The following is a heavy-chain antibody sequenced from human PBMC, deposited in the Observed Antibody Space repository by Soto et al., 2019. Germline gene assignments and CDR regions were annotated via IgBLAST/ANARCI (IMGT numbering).Heavy chain of an antibody. Sequence: APVKVCCKASGYAFTSYYIHWARQAPGQGLEWMGIINPSGGSTTYAQKFQGRVTMTRDTSTSTVYMELSSLRSEDTAVYYCTRAPSYGAFDIWGQGTMVTGSS. CDR2: INPSGGST. V-gene: IGHV1-46*03. CDR3: TRAPSYGAFDI. D-gene: IGHD4-17*01. CDR1: GYAFTSYY. J-gene: IGHJ3*02.